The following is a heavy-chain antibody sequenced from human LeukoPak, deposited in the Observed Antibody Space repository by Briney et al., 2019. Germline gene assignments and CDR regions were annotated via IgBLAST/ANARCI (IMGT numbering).Heavy chain of an antibody. V-gene: IGHV4-34*01. Sequence: PSETLSLTCAVYGGSFSGYYWSWIRQPPGKGLEWIGEINHSGSTNYNPSLKSRVTISVDTSKNQFSLKLSSVTAADTAVYYCARGVCYYDSSGYYYDYWGQGTLVTVSS. CDR3: ARGVCYYDSSGYYYDY. CDR2: INHSGST. D-gene: IGHD3-22*01. CDR1: GGSFSGYY. J-gene: IGHJ4*02.